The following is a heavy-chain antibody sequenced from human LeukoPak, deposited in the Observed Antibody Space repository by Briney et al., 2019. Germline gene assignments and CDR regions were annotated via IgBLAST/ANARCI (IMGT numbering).Heavy chain of an antibody. J-gene: IGHJ6*04. CDR2: ISYDGSNK. CDR1: GFTFSSYA. D-gene: IGHD3-9*01. V-gene: IGHV3-30*04. CDR3: ARELSSGYDILTGCPDTPYGMDV. Sequence: GRSLRLSCAASGFTFSSYAMHWVRQAPGKGLEWVAVISYDGSNKHYADSVKGRFTISRDNSKNTLYLQMNSLRAEDTAVYYCARELSSGYDILTGCPDTPYGMDVWGKGTTVTVSS.